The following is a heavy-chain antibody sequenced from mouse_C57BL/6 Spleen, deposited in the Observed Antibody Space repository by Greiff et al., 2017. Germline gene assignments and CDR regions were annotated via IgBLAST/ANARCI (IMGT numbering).Heavy chain of an antibody. CDR1: GYTFTDYY. J-gene: IGHJ4*01. CDR3: AGNYDAMDY. Sequence: EVQLQQSGPELVKPGASVKISCKASGYTFTDYYMNWVKQSHGKSLEWIGDINPNNGGTSYNQKFKGKATLTVDKSSSTAYMELRSLTSEDSAVYDCAGNYDAMDYWGQGTSVTVSS. D-gene: IGHD2-1*01. CDR2: INPNNGGT. V-gene: IGHV1-26*01.